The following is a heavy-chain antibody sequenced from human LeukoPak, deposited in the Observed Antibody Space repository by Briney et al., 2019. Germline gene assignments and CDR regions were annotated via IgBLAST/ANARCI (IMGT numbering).Heavy chain of an antibody. CDR3: ARELGSDYGGYSP. V-gene: IGHV4-61*02. D-gene: IGHD4-23*01. CDR1: GGSMRSDSSF. CDR2: IYATGNT. Sequence: PSETLSLTCSVSGGSMRSDSSFWSWIRQPAGKGLEWIGRIYATGNTNYNPSLERRVTTSVDTSKNQFSLELTSVTAADTAVYYCARELGSDYGGYSPWGQGTLVAASS. J-gene: IGHJ5*02.